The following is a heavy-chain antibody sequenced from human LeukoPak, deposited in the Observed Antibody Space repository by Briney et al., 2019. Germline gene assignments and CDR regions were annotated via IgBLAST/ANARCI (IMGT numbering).Heavy chain of an antibody. CDR2: IKQDGSEK. CDR1: GFTFSSYW. CDR3: ARPMIAHYYGMDV. Sequence: GGSLRLSCAASGFTFSSYWMSWVRQAPGKGPEWVANIKQDGSEKYYVDSVKGRFTISRDNAKNSLYLQMNSLRAEDTAVYYCARPMIAHYYGMDVWGQGTTVTVSS. J-gene: IGHJ6*02. V-gene: IGHV3-7*03. D-gene: IGHD3-22*01.